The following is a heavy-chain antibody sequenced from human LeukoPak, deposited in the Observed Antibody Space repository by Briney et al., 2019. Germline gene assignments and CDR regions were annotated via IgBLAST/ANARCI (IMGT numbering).Heavy chain of an antibody. D-gene: IGHD2-15*01. CDR3: ALVVAASDVAYYLFYMRV. Sequence: GAPVKVSCKASGGTFNTYTISWARQAPGQGLEWMGGVIPLLGTANYAKKFQGRVTITADASWETASLALSSLTSEDTAVYFCALVVAASDVAYYLFYMRVWGAGTTVTVSS. V-gene: IGHV1-69*13. CDR2: VIPLLGTA. J-gene: IGHJ6*03. CDR1: GGTFNTYT.